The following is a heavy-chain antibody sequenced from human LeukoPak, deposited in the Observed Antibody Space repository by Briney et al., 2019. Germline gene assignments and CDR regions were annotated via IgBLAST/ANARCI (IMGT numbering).Heavy chain of an antibody. V-gene: IGHV3-23*01. J-gene: IGHJ4*02. CDR3: ATSTVAKYDY. CDR1: GFTFINYA. Sequence: HPGGSLRLSCAASGFTFINYAMTWVRQAPGKGLEWVSAISGSGDSTFNADSVKGRFTISRDNSKNTLYLQMSSLRAEDTALYYCATSTVAKYDYWGQGTLVAVSS. D-gene: IGHD4-11*01. CDR2: ISGSGDST.